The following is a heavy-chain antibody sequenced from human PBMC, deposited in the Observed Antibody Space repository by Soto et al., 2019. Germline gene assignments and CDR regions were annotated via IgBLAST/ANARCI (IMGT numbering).Heavy chain of an antibody. D-gene: IGHD2-2*01. CDR3: AKARGSSTPSPDSY. Sequence: GGSLRLSCAASGFTFSTYAMSWVRRAPGKGLEWVSVISGSGGDTYYADSVKGRFTISRDNSKNTLSLQMNSLRAEDTAVYYCAKARGSSTPSPDSYWGQGTQVTSP. CDR1: GFTFSTYA. V-gene: IGHV3-23*01. CDR2: ISGSGGDT. J-gene: IGHJ1*01.